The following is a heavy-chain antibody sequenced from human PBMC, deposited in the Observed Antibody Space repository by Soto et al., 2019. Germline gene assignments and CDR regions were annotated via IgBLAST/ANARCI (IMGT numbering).Heavy chain of an antibody. CDR1: GFTVSSNY. CDR3: ARDLDLGLWSGYYKGDYYYMDV. J-gene: IGHJ6*03. D-gene: IGHD3-3*01. CDR2: IYSGGST. Sequence: EVQLVESGGGLVQPGGSLRLSCAASGFTVSSNYMSWVRQAPGKGLEWVSVIYSGGSTYYADSVKGRFTISRDNSKNTLYLQMNSLRAEDTAVYYCARDLDLGLWSGYYKGDYYYMDVWGKGTTVTVSS. V-gene: IGHV3-66*01.